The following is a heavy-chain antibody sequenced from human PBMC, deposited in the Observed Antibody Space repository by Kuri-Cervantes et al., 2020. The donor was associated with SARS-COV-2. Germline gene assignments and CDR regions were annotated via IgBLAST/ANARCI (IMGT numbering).Heavy chain of an antibody. D-gene: IGHD4-11*01. Sequence: SETLSLTCNVSGGSISSSGYFWSWIRQPPGKGLEWIGYIYYSGSTKYNPSLKSRVTISVDTSKNQFSLKLSSVTAADTAVYYCARGGGYSNLGYYFDYWGQGTLVTVSS. CDR3: ARGGGYSNLGYYFDY. J-gene: IGHJ4*02. CDR2: IYYSGST. V-gene: IGHV4-61*08. CDR1: GGSISSSGYF.